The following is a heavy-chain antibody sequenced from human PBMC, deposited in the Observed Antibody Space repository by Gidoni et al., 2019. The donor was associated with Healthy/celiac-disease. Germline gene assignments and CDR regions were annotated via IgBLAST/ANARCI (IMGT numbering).Heavy chain of an antibody. CDR2: INAGNGNT. V-gene: IGHV1-3*01. J-gene: IGHJ3*02. Sequence: QVQHVQSGAEGKKTGASVKDSCKASGYTFTSYAMHWVRQAPGQRLEWMGWINAGNGNTKYSQKFQGRVTITRDTSASTAYMELSSLRSEDTAVYYCARLGYSSGPDAFDIWGQGTMVTVSS. CDR3: ARLGYSSGPDAFDI. CDR1: GYTFTSYA. D-gene: IGHD6-19*01.